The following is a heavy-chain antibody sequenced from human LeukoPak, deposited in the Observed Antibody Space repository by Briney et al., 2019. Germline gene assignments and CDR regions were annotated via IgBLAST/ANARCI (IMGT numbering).Heavy chain of an antibody. Sequence: GGSLRLSCAASGFTFSSYSMNWVRQAPGKGLEWVSSISSSSSYIYYADSVKGRFTISRDNAKNSLYLQMNSLRAEDTAVYYCARDARHYDFWSGSLLSTEYYYMDVWGKGTTVTVSS. D-gene: IGHD3-3*01. CDR1: GFTFSSYS. J-gene: IGHJ6*03. V-gene: IGHV3-21*01. CDR3: ARDARHYDFWSGSLLSTEYYYMDV. CDR2: ISSSSSYI.